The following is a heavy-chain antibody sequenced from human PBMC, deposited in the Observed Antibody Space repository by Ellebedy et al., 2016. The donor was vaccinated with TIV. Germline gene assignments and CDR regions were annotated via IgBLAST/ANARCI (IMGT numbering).Heavy chain of an antibody. CDR1: GFTFSSYA. CDR2: ISGSGGST. V-gene: IGHV3-23*01. Sequence: GESLKISCAASGFTFSSYAMSWVRQAPGKGLEWVSAISGSGGSTYYADSVKGRFTISRDNSKNTLYLQMNSLRAEDTAVYYCAKGRRTVTTLAGNPYNWFDPWGQGTLVTVSS. J-gene: IGHJ5*02. D-gene: IGHD4-17*01. CDR3: AKGRRTVTTLAGNPYNWFDP.